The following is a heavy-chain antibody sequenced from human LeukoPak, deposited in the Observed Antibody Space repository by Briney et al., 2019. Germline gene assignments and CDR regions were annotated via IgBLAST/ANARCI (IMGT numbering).Heavy chain of an antibody. V-gene: IGHV4-34*01. CDR3: VRGGPRCDSTSCYDWGFDY. D-gene: IGHD2-2*01. J-gene: IGHJ4*02. CDR1: GGSFSGCY. Sequence: SETLSLTCAVYGGSFSGCYWSWIRQPPGKGLEWIGEINHSGSTNYNPSLKSRVTISVDTSKNQFSLKLSSVTAADTAVYYCVRGGPRCDSTSCYDWGFDYWGQGTLVTVSS. CDR2: INHSGST.